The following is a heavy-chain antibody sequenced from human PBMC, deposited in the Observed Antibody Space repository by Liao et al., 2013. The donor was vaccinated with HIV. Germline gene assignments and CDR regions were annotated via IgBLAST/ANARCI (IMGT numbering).Heavy chain of an antibody. J-gene: IGHJ4*02. CDR2: IYYSGST. D-gene: IGHD3-3*01. Sequence: QLQLQESGPGLVKPSETLSLTCTVSGGSISSSSFYWGWIRQSPGKGLEWIGSIYYSGSTYYNPSLKSRVTISVDTSKNQFSLKLSSVTAADTAVYYCARDRESGYYFWYWGQGTLVTVSS. CDR1: GGSISSSSFY. V-gene: IGHV4-39*07. CDR3: ARDRESGYYFWY.